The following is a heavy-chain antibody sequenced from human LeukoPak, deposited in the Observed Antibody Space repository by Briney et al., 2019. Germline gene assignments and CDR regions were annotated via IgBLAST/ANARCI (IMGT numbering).Heavy chain of an antibody. CDR2: ISSSSSYI. J-gene: IGHJ4*02. CDR1: GFTFSSYS. CDR3: ARDGVVRGVTNLDY. D-gene: IGHD3-10*01. Sequence: GGSLRLSCAASGFTFSSYSMNWVRQAPGKGLEWVSSISSSSSYIYYADSVKGRFTISRDNAKNSLYLQMNSLRAEDTAVYYCARDGVVRGVTNLDYWGQGTLVTVSS. V-gene: IGHV3-21*01.